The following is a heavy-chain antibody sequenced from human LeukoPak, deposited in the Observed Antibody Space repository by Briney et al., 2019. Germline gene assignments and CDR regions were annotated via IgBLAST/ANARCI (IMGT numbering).Heavy chain of an antibody. CDR1: GGSINSYY. J-gene: IGHJ4*02. V-gene: IGHV4-4*07. CDR2: IYSSGST. CDR3: ARDSAYYDILTGYPGEYYFDY. D-gene: IGHD3-9*01. Sequence: PSETLSLTCSVSGGSINSYYWSWIRQPAGKGLEWIGRIYSSGSTNYNPSLKSRVTMSVDTSKNQFSLKLSSVTAADTAVYYCARDSAYYDILTGYPGEYYFDYWGQGTLVTVSS.